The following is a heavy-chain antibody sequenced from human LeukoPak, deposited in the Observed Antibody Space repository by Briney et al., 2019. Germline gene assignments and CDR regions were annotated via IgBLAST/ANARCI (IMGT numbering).Heavy chain of an antibody. Sequence: PGGSLRLSCAASGFTFSTYSMNWVRRAPGKGLEWISYNSSSSSTIYYADPVKGRFTISRDNAKNSVYLQMNSLRDEDTAVYYCASSRGLEYDSSGYYSPFDHWGQGTMVTVSS. CDR3: ASSRGLEYDSSGYYSPFDH. D-gene: IGHD3-22*01. J-gene: IGHJ4*02. CDR2: NSSSSSTI. CDR1: GFTFSTYS. V-gene: IGHV3-48*02.